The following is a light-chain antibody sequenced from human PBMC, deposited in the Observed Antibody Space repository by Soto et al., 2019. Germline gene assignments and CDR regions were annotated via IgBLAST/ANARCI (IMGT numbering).Light chain of an antibody. Sequence: QSVLTQPASVSGSPGQSITISCTGTSSDVGNYNLVSWYQHHPGKAPKLMIYEVSKRPSGVSNRFSGSKSGDTASLTISGLQAEDEADYYCCSYAGSNYVFGNGTKVTVL. CDR2: EVS. J-gene: IGLJ1*01. CDR3: CSYAGSNYV. V-gene: IGLV2-23*02. CDR1: SSDVGNYNL.